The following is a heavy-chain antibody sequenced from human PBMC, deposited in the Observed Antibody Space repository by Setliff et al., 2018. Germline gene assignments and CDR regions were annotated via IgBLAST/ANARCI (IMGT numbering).Heavy chain of an antibody. V-gene: IGHV4-59*11. J-gene: IGHJ4*02. CDR3: ARENGYCSGGACYFMFDY. CDR1: GGSSSSHY. D-gene: IGHD2-15*01. CDR2: IHYSGTT. Sequence: SETLSLTCTVSGGSSSSHYWSWIRQPPGKGLEWIGYIHYSGTTNYNLSLKSRVTLSLDTAKNQFSLELRAVTAADTALYYCARENGYCSGGACYFMFDYWGQGTLVTVSS.